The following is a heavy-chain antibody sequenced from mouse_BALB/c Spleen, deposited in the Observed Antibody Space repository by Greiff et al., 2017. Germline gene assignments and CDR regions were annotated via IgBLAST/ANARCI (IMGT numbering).Heavy chain of an antibody. CDR2: ISSGGSYT. D-gene: IGHD2-1*01. V-gene: IGHV5-9-3*01. J-gene: IGHJ4*01. Sequence: EVQRVESGGGLVKPGGSLKLSCAASGFTFSSYAMSWVRQTPEKRLEWVATISSGGSYTYYPDSVKGRFTISRDNAKNTLYLQMSSLRSEDTAMYYCARPGDGNYSYYAMDYWGQGTSVTVSS. CDR1: GFTFSSYA. CDR3: ARPGDGNYSYYAMDY.